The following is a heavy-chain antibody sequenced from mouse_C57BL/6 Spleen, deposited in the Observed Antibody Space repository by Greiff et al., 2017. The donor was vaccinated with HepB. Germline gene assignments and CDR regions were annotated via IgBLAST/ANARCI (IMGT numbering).Heavy chain of an antibody. D-gene: IGHD2-4*01. CDR1: GYSITSGYY. CDR3: AREYDYDGRGHFDY. CDR2: ISYDGSN. V-gene: IGHV3-6*01. J-gene: IGHJ2*01. Sequence: EVQLQESGPGLVKPSQSLSLTCSVTGYSITSGYYWNWIRQFPGNKLEWMGYISYDGSNNYNPSLKNRISITRDTSKNQFFLKLNSVTTEDTATYYCAREYDYDGRGHFDYWGQGTTLTVSS.